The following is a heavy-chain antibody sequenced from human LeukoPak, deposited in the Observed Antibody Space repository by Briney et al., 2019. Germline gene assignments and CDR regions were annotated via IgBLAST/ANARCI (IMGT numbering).Heavy chain of an antibody. J-gene: IGHJ6*03. CDR3: AREEGSSGRYYFYYYMDV. Sequence: GGSLRLSCAASGFTFSSYWMHWVRQAPGKGLEWVSSISSSSSYIYYADSVKGRFTISRDNAKNSLYLQMNSLRAEDTAVYYCAREEGSSGRYYFYYYMDVWGKGTTVTVSS. D-gene: IGHD6-19*01. CDR1: GFTFSSYW. V-gene: IGHV3-21*01. CDR2: ISSSSSYI.